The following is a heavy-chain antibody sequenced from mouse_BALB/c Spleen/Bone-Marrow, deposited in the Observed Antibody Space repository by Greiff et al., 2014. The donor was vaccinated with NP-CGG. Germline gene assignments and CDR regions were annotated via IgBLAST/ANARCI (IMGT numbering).Heavy chain of an antibody. CDR3: AIYYGNYYAMDY. J-gene: IGHJ4*01. Sequence: EVQLQESGAELVKPGASVKLSCTASGFNIKDTYMHWVKQRPEQGLEWIGRIDPANGDTKYDPKFQGKATITADTSSNTAYLQLSSLTSEDTAVYYCAIYYGNYYAMDYWGQGTSVTVSS. CDR2: IDPANGDT. V-gene: IGHV14-3*02. D-gene: IGHD2-1*01. CDR1: GFNIKDTY.